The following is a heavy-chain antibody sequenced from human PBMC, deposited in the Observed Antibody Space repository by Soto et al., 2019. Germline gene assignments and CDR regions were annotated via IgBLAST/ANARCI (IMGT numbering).Heavy chain of an antibody. Sequence: QVQLQESGPGLVKPSETLSLTCTVSGGSVSSGSYYWSWIRQPPGKGLEWIGYIYYSGSTNHNPSLKSRVTIAVDTSKNQCSLKLSSVTAADTDVYYCARVISDSSTNWFDPWGQGALVTVSS. V-gene: IGHV4-61*01. J-gene: IGHJ5*02. D-gene: IGHD3-22*01. CDR1: GGSVSSGSYY. CDR3: ARVISDSSTNWFDP. CDR2: IYYSGST.